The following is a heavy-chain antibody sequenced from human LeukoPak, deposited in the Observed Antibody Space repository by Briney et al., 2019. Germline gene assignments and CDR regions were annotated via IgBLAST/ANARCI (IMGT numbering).Heavy chain of an antibody. D-gene: IGHD1-26*01. CDR3: ATASGSYSKYYFDY. CDR2: IIPIFGTA. CDR1: GFTFSSYG. J-gene: IGHJ4*02. V-gene: IGHV1-69*01. Sequence: PGRSLRLSCAASGFTFSSYGMHWVRQAPGQGLEWMGGIIPIFGTANYAQKFQGRVTITADESTSTAYMELSSLRSEDTAVYYCATASGSYSKYYFDYWGQGTLVTVSS.